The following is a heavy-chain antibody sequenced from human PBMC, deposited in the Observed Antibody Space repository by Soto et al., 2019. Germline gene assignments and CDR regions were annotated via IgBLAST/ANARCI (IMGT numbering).Heavy chain of an antibody. J-gene: IGHJ1*01. CDR2: IWYDGSNK. D-gene: IGHD3-22*01. CDR3: AAPRWGYDSMDFQH. Sequence: VQLVESGGGVVQPGRSLRLSCAASGFTFSSYGMHWVRQAPGKGLEWVAVIWYDGSNKYYADSVKGRFTISRDNSKNTLYLQMNSLRAEDTAVYYCAAPRWGYDSMDFQHWGQGTLVTVSS. CDR1: GFTFSSYG. V-gene: IGHV3-33*01.